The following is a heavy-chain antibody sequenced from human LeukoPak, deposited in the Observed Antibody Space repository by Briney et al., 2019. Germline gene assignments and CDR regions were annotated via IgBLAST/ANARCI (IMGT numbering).Heavy chain of an antibody. CDR3: ARDAGGSYYDLDY. D-gene: IGHD1-26*01. CDR1: GGTFSSYA. Sequence: SVKVSCKASGGTFSSYAISWVRQAPGQGLEWMGRIIPILGIANYAQKFQGRVTITADKSTSTAYMELSSLRSEDTAVYYCARDAGGSYYDLDYWGQGTLVTVSS. V-gene: IGHV1-69*04. J-gene: IGHJ4*02. CDR2: IIPILGIA.